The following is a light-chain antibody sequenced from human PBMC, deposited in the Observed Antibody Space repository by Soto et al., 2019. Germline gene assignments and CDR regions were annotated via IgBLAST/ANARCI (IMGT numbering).Light chain of an antibody. CDR2: GES. J-gene: IGKJ4*01. CDR3: QQYDNSPLT. Sequence: IVLTQSPGTLSMSPGDRATLSCTASESISGSYLAWYQQKPGQAPRVVIYGESRRATGIPDRFSGSGSGTDFTLTISRLEPEDFAVYYCQQYDNSPLTFGGGTKVDI. CDR1: ESISGSY. V-gene: IGKV3-20*01.